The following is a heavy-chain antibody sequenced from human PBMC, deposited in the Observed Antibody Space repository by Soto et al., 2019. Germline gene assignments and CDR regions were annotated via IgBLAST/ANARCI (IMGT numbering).Heavy chain of an antibody. V-gene: IGHV4-30-4*01. J-gene: IGHJ6*02. CDR1: GGSISSGDYY. D-gene: IGHD3-9*01. CDR2: IYYSGST. CDR3: ARDHYVYDILTGYGYYYGMDV. Sequence: QVQLQESGPGLVKPSQTLSLTCTVSGGSISSGDYYWSWIRQPPGKGLEWIGYIYYSGSTYYNPSIKIRVTISVDTSKNQFSLKLSSVTAADTAVYYCARDHYVYDILTGYGYYYGMDVWGQGTTVTVSS.